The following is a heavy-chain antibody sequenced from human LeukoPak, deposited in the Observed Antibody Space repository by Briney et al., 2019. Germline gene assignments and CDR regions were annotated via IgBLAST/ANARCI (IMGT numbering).Heavy chain of an antibody. J-gene: IGHJ4*02. CDR1: GGSFSGYY. Sequence: PSETLSLTCAVYGGSFSGYYWNWIRQPPGKGLEWIGEINHSGSTNYNPSLRSRVTISVDTSKNQFSLILKSVSAADTAVYYCARTKGRAVGQTAFQYWGQGTLVTVSA. CDR3: ARTKGRAVGQTAFQY. CDR2: INHSGST. D-gene: IGHD1-26*01. V-gene: IGHV4-34*01.